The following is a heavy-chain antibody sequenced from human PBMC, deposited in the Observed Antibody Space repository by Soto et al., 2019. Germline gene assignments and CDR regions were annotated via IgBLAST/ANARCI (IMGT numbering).Heavy chain of an antibody. J-gene: IGHJ4*02. CDR1: GFTFSSYA. Sequence: GGSLRLSCAASGFTFSSYAMSWVRQAPGKGLEWVSAISGSGGSTYYADSVKGRFTISRDNSKNTLDLQMNSLRVEDTAVYYCAKGGEGSCSKTSCLYFSDYWGQGTLVTVSS. CDR2: ISGSGGST. D-gene: IGHD2-2*01. V-gene: IGHV3-23*01. CDR3: AKGGEGSCSKTSCLYFSDY.